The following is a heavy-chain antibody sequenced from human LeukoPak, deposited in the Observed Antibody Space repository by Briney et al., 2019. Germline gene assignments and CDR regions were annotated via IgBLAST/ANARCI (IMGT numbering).Heavy chain of an antibody. J-gene: IGHJ3*01. CDR1: GYSFSDYF. Sequence: RGASVKVSCKTSGYSFSDYFLHWLRQAPGQGLEWMGWINPKSGGTSYAQILQGRVTMTRDTPISTVYMELRWLKSDDTAVYYCARGPSHGTFDLWGQGTMVTVSS. CDR2: INPKSGGT. D-gene: IGHD4-17*01. CDR3: ARGPSHGTFDL. V-gene: IGHV1-2*02.